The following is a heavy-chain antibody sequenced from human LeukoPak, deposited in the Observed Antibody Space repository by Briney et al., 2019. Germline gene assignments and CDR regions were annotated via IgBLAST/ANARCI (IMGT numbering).Heavy chain of an antibody. CDR3: ARGLAVVVAATDDAYYFDY. CDR1: GGSFSGYY. D-gene: IGHD2-15*01. V-gene: IGHV4-34*01. Sequence: PSETLSLTCAVYGGSFSGYYWSWIRQPPGKGLEWIGEINHSGSTNYNPSLKSRVTISVDTSTNQFSLKLSSVTAADTAVYYCARGLAVVVAATDDAYYFDYWGQGTLVTVSS. CDR2: INHSGST. J-gene: IGHJ4*02.